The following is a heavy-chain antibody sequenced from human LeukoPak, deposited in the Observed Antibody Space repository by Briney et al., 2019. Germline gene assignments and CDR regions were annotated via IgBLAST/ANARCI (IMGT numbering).Heavy chain of an antibody. CDR1: GFTFNDHY. V-gene: IGHV3-72*01. Sequence: GSLRLSCAASGFTFNDHYMDWVRQAPGKGLEWVGRTRNKANSLTTGYAASVRGRFTISRDDSKNSLYLQMNSLKTEDTAVYYCARGDDYNRRSFDYWGQGTLVTVSS. CDR2: TRNKANSLTT. J-gene: IGHJ4*02. CDR3: ARGDDYNRRSFDY. D-gene: IGHD5-24*01.